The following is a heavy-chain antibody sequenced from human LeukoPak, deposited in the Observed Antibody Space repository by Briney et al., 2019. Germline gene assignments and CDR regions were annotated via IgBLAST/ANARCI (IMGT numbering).Heavy chain of an antibody. CDR1: GGTFSSYA. CDR3: ARGRYDSSGYFSV. J-gene: IGHJ4*02. D-gene: IGHD3-22*01. V-gene: IGHV1-69*06. CDR2: IIPIFGTA. Sequence: ASVKVSCKASGGTFSSYAISWVRQAPGQGLEWMGGIIPIFGTANYAQKFQGRVTITADKSTSTAYMELSSLRSEDTAVYYCARGRYDSSGYFSVWGQGTLVTVSS.